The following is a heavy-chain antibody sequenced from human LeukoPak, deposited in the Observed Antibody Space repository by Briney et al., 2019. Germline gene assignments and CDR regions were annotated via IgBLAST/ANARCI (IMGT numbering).Heavy chain of an antibody. CDR3: AKELRRTVTTGYYYMDV. CDR2: ISGSGGST. J-gene: IGHJ6*03. D-gene: IGHD4-17*01. V-gene: IGHV3-23*01. CDR1: GFTFSSYA. Sequence: GGSLRLSCAASGFTFSSYAMSWVRQAPGKGLEWVSAISGSGGSTYYADSVKGRFTISRDNSKNTVYLQMNSLRAEDTAVYYCAKELRRTVTTGYYYMDVWGKGTTVTVSS.